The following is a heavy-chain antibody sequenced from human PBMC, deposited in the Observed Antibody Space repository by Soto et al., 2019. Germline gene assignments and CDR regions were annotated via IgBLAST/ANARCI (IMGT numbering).Heavy chain of an antibody. D-gene: IGHD3-9*01. CDR2: IWYDGSNK. J-gene: IGHJ6*03. CDR1: GFTFSIYG. V-gene: IGHV3-33*01. Sequence: GGSLRLSCAASGFTFSIYGMHWVRQAPGKGLEWVAVIWYDGSNKYYADSVKGRFTISRDNSKNTLYLQMNSLRAEDTAVYYCARDRVGYDILYYMDVWGKGTTVTVSS. CDR3: ARDRVGYDILYYMDV.